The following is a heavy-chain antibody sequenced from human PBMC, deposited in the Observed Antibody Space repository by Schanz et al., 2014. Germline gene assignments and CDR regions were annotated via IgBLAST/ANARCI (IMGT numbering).Heavy chain of an antibody. J-gene: IGHJ5*01. V-gene: IGHV3-23*01. CDR1: GFTFSTHA. D-gene: IGHD2-15*01. CDR2: ISGSGGST. Sequence: VHLMESGGGVVQPGRSLRLSCAASGFTFSTHAMHWVRQAPGKGLEWVSAISGSGGSTYYADSVKGRFTISRDNSKNTLYLQMNSLRAEDTAVYYCAKTPREYCNYDNCPNWFDSWGQGTLVTASS. CDR3: AKTPREYCNYDNCPNWFDS.